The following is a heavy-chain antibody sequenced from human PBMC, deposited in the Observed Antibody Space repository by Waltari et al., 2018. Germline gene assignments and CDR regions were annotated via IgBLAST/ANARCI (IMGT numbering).Heavy chain of an antibody. CDR2: IIPIRGTA. V-gene: IGHV1-69*01. CDR3: ARGTYYYDSRGHRTNYYYFNGIDV. D-gene: IGHD3-22*01. Sequence: QVQLVQSGAEVKKPGTSVKVSCTAAGGSFSNNTLSWVRQAPGQGLEWMGGIIPIRGTANYAQKFKGRVKITEDESTSTGYMELSSLRSDDTAVYFCARGTYYYDSRGHRTNYYYFNGIDVCGQGYTVIDSS. J-gene: IGHJ6*01. CDR1: GGSFSNNT.